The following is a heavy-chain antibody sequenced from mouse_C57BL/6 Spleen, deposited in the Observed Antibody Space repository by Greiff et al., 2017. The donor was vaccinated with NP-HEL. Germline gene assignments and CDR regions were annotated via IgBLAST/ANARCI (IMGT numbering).Heavy chain of an antibody. CDR3: ARSGYYGSRGYYFDY. J-gene: IGHJ2*01. Sequence: QVQLQQSGAELVRPGSSVKLSCKASGYTFTSYWMHWVKQRPIQGLEWIGNIDPSDSETHYNQKFKDKATLTVDKSSSTAYMQLRSLTSEDSAVYYCARSGYYGSRGYYFDYWGQGTTLTVAS. V-gene: IGHV1-52*01. CDR1: GYTFTSYW. D-gene: IGHD1-1*01. CDR2: IDPSDSET.